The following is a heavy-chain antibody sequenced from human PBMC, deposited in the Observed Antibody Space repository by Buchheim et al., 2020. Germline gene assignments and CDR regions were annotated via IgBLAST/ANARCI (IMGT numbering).Heavy chain of an antibody. CDR1: GFTFSDYD. CDR3: ARLEGTGAFDV. V-gene: IGHV3-7*01. J-gene: IGHJ3*01. Sequence: EVQLVESGGGLVKPGGSRRLSCAASGFTFSDYDMSWVRQAPGKGLEWVAHMDDEGGEKFYVDSVKGRFTISRDNARNSLFLQMDSLRVEDSGLYYCARLEGTGAFDVWGQGT. CDR2: MDDEGGEK. D-gene: IGHD1-14*01.